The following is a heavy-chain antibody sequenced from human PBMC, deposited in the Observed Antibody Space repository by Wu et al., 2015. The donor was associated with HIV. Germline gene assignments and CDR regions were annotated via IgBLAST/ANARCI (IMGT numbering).Heavy chain of an antibody. CDR2: ISAYNGNT. V-gene: IGHV1-18*01. J-gene: IGHJ4*02. CDR3: ARDLGFRAYCGGDCQIGGDYYFDY. CDR1: GYTFTSYG. Sequence: QVQLVQSGAEVKKPGASVKVSCKASGYTFTSYGISWVRQAPGQGLEWMGWISAYNGNTNYAQKLQGRVTMTTDTSTGTAYMELRSLRSDDTAVYYCARDLGFRAYCGGDCQIGGDYYFDYWGQGTLVTVSS. D-gene: IGHD2-21*02.